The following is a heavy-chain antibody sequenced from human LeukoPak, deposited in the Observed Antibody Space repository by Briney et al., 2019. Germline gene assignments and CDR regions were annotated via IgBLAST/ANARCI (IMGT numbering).Heavy chain of an antibody. J-gene: IGHJ6*03. CDR3: ARDGVFRFEVGDVYYYYMDV. CDR2: INPNSGDT. CDR1: GYTLTELS. V-gene: IGHV1-2*02. D-gene: IGHD2-21*02. Sequence: ASVKVSCKVSGYTLTELSMHWVRQAPGQGLEWMGWINPNSGDTKYAQKFQGRVTMTRDTSNNTVYMDLTRLIFDDTAMYYCARDGVFRFEVGDVYYYYMDVWGKGTTVIISS.